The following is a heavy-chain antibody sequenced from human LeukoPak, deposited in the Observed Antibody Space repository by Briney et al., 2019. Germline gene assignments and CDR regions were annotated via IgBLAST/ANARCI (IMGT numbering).Heavy chain of an antibody. CDR3: ARYYYDSSGYYWRVYYGMDV. CDR1: GGTFSSYA. CDR2: IIPIFGTA. J-gene: IGHJ6*02. V-gene: IGHV1-69*13. D-gene: IGHD3-22*01. Sequence: ASVKVSCKASGGTFSSYAISWVRQAPGQGLEWMGGIIPIFGTANYAQKFQGRVTITADESTSTAYMELSSLRSEDTAVYYCARYYYDSSGYYWRVYYGMDVWDQGTTVTVSS.